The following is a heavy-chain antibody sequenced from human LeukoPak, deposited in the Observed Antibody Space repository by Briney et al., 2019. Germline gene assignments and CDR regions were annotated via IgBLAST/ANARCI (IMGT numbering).Heavy chain of an antibody. CDR3: ARVGYDFWSGYYTFDY. Sequence: GGSLRLSCAASGFTFSSYSMNWVRQAPGKGLEWVSSISSSSSYIYYADSVKGRFTISRDNAKNSLYLQMNSLRAEDTAVYYCARVGYDFWSGYYTFDYWGQGTLVTVSS. V-gene: IGHV3-21*01. CDR2: ISSSSSYI. D-gene: IGHD3-3*01. J-gene: IGHJ4*02. CDR1: GFTFSSYS.